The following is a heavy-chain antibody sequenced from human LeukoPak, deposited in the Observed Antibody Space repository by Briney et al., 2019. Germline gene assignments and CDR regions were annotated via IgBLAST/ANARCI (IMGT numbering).Heavy chain of an antibody. D-gene: IGHD5-24*01. Sequence: PGGSLRLSCAVPGVTFRGASMSWARQAQGKGLEWVSLISSSGNNAYYADSVKGRFTISRDNSKNTLSLQMNSLRVEDTAIYYCAKDIQLSTWGLGTRVTVSS. CDR3: AKDIQLST. V-gene: IGHV3-23*01. CDR2: ISSSGNNA. J-gene: IGHJ3*01. CDR1: GVTFRGAS.